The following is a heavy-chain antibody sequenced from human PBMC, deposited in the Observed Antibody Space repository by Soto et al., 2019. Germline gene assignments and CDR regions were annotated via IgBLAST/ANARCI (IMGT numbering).Heavy chain of an antibody. CDR2: ISGSGGST. CDR3: AKGSSGYDYNWLDP. D-gene: IGHD5-12*01. Sequence: GGSLRLSCAASGFTFSSYAMSWVRQAPGKGLEWVSAISGSGGSTYYADSVKGRFTISRDNSKNTLYLQMNSLRAEDTAVYYCAKGSSGYDYNWLDPWGQGTLVTVS. V-gene: IGHV3-23*01. CDR1: GFTFSSYA. J-gene: IGHJ5*02.